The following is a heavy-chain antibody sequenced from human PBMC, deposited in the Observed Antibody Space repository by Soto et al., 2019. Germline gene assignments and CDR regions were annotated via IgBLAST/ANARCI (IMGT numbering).Heavy chain of an antibody. CDR1: GGTFSSYA. V-gene: IGHV1-69*12. D-gene: IGHD6-13*01. CDR3: ARVEEQQLVRWGWFDP. CDR2: IIPIFGTA. Sequence: QVQLVQSGAEVKKPGSSVKVSCKASGGTFSSYAISWVRQAPGQGLEWMGGIIPIFGTANYAQKFQGRVTITADESTSTAYTELSSLRSEDTAVYYCARVEEQQLVRWGWFDPWGQGTLVTVSS. J-gene: IGHJ5*02.